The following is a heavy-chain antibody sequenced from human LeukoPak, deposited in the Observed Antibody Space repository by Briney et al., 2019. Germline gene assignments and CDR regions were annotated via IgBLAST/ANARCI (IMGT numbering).Heavy chain of an antibody. CDR2: ISGSGGRT. V-gene: IGHV3-23*01. CDR3: AKDQQRTVPTRGAFDI. J-gene: IGHJ3*02. Sequence: GGSLRLSCAASGFTFSSYAMSWVRQAPGKGLEWVSAISGSGGRTYHADSVKGRFTISRDNSKNTLYLQMNSLRGEDTAIYYCAKDQQRTVPTRGAFDIWGQGTMVTVSS. CDR1: GFTFSSYA. D-gene: IGHD6-25*01.